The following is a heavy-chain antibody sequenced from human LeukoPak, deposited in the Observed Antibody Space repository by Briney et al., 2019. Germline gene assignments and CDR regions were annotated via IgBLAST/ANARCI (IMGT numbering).Heavy chain of an antibody. Sequence: SETLSLTCTVSGGSVSNYYWSWVRQPAGKGLEWIGRIYGSGTTRYNPSLQSRVTMSVDVSKNQFSLKLTSMTAADTAVYYCARQNYGSGTGFLDQIDYWGQGTLVTVSS. CDR2: IYGSGTT. J-gene: IGHJ4*02. CDR1: GGSVSNYY. CDR3: ARQNYGSGTGFLDQIDY. V-gene: IGHV4-4*07. D-gene: IGHD3-10*01.